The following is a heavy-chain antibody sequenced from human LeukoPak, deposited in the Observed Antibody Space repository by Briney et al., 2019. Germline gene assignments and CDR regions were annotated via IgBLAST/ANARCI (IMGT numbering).Heavy chain of an antibody. J-gene: IGHJ3*02. CDR1: RYTFTSYG. D-gene: IGHD3-16*02. Sequence: ASVKVSCKASRYTFTSYGISWVRQAPGQGLEWMGWINDYNGNTNYAQKLQGRVTMTTDTSTSTAYMELRSLRSDDTAVYYCARETHDYVWGSYLRSAFDIWGQGTMVTVSS. V-gene: IGHV1-18*01. CDR2: INDYNGNT. CDR3: ARETHDYVWGSYLRSAFDI.